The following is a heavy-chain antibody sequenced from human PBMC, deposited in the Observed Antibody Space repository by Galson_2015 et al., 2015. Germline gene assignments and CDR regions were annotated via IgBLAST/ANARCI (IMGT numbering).Heavy chain of an antibody. V-gene: IGHV3-9*01. D-gene: IGHD6-25*01. CDR3: AKDIYRRGESSGWYVS. CDR2: ISWNSGSI. J-gene: IGHJ5*01. Sequence: SLRLSCAASGFTFDDYAMHWVRQAPGKGLEWVSGISWNSGSIGYADSVKGRFTISRDNAKNSLYLQMNSLRAEDTALYYCAKDIYRRGESSGWYVSWGQGTLVTVSS. CDR1: GFTFDDYA.